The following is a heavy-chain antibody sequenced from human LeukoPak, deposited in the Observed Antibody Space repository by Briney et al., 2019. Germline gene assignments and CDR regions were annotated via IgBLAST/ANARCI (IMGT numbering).Heavy chain of an antibody. Sequence: GGSLRLSCAASGFTFSSYAMSWVRQAPGKGLEWVSSISGGSTYYADSRKGRFTISRDSSKNTLHLQMNSLRSEDTAVYYCATEYLGYCTNGVCYGKDYWGQGTLVTVSS. J-gene: IGHJ4*02. D-gene: IGHD2-8*01. V-gene: IGHV3-38-3*01. CDR1: GFTFSSYA. CDR2: ISGGST. CDR3: ATEYLGYCTNGVCYGKDY.